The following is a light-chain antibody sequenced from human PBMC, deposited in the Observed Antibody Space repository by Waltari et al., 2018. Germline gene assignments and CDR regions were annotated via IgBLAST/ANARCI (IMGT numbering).Light chain of an antibody. J-gene: IGLJ3*02. V-gene: IGLV2-11*01. CDR2: DVS. CDR3: CSYAGSYV. Sequence: QSALTQPRSVSGSPGQSVTISCTGTSNDVGGYNYVSWYQQHPGKAPKLMIYDVSKRPYGVPDRFSGSKSGNTASLTISGLQAEDEADYYCCSYAGSYVCGGGTKLTVL. CDR1: SNDVGGYNY.